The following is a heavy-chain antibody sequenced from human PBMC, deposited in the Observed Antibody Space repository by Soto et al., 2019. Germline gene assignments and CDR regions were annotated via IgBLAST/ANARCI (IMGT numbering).Heavy chain of an antibody. CDR1: GGTFSSYA. J-gene: IGHJ4*02. CDR3: ARVPVGTCELLRRAGYYFDY. CDR2: IIPIFGTA. Sequence: ASVKVSCKASGGTFSSYAISWVRQAPGQGLEWMGGIIPIFGTANYAQKFQGRVTITADESTSTAYMELSSLRSEDTAVYYCARVPVGTCELLRRAGYYFDYWGQGTLVTVSS. D-gene: IGHD1-26*01. V-gene: IGHV1-69*13.